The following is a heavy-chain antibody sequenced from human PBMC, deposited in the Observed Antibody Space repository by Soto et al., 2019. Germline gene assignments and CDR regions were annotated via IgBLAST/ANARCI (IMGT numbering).Heavy chain of an antibody. Sequence: SETLSLTCAVYGGSFSGYYWSWIRQPPGKGLEWIGEINHSGSTNYNPSLKSRVTISVDTSKNQFSLKLSSVTAADTAVYYCATVNYEILTGYYNTDYWGQGTLVTVSS. D-gene: IGHD3-9*01. J-gene: IGHJ4*02. CDR1: GGSFSGYY. V-gene: IGHV4-34*01. CDR3: ATVNYEILTGYYNTDY. CDR2: INHSGST.